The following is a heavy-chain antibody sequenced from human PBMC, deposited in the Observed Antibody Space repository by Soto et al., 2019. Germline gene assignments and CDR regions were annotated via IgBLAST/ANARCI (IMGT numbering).Heavy chain of an antibody. CDR1: GGSFSGYC. J-gene: IGHJ6*02. Sequence: TSETLSLTCAVYGGSFSGYCWSWIRQPPGKGLEWIGEINHSGSTNYNPSLKSRVTISVDTSKNQFSLKLSSVTAADTAVYYCARGLSLRYFDWSRAYYGMDVWGQGTTVTVSS. CDR2: INHSGST. CDR3: ARGLSLRYFDWSRAYYGMDV. D-gene: IGHD3-9*01. V-gene: IGHV4-34*01.